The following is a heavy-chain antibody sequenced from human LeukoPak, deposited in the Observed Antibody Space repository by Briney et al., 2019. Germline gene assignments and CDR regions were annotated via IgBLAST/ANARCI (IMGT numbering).Heavy chain of an antibody. CDR3: ARDHGIAVAAQISYYYYRMDV. Sequence: SVTLSLTCTVSGGPISSYYWSWIRQPPGRGLEWIGYIYYSGSTNYNPSLKSRVTISVDPSKNQFSLKLSSVTAADTAVFYCARDHGIAVAAQISYYYYRMDVWGQGTTVTVSS. CDR1: GGPISSYY. J-gene: IGHJ6*02. CDR2: IYYSGST. D-gene: IGHD6-19*01. V-gene: IGHV4-59*01.